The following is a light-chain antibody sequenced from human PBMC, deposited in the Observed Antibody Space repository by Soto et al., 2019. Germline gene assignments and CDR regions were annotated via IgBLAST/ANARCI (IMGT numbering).Light chain of an antibody. CDR3: QQSDSGLT. J-gene: IGKJ4*01. Sequence: DIQLTQSPSFLSASVGDRVTITCRASQGISTFLAWYQQHPGTAPKRLIYDASNLQSGVPSRFSGSGSETEFTLTISSLQPEDFATYYCQQSDSGLTFGGGTKVEIK. CDR1: QGISTF. CDR2: DAS. V-gene: IGKV1-9*01.